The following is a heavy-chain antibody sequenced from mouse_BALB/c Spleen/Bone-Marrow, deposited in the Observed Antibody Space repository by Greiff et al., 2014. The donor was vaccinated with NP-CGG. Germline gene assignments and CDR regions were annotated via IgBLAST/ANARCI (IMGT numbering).Heavy chain of an antibody. CDR1: GFTFTSYW. D-gene: IGHD2-1*01. CDR2: INPSSGRT. V-gene: IGHV1S81*02. J-gene: IGHJ4*01. Sequence: QVQLQQSGDELVKPGASVKLSCMASGFTFTSYWIHWVKQRPGQGPEWIGEINPSSGRTNYNEKFKRKATLTEDKSSSTAYMQLSSLTSEDSAVYYCARDGNYRYAMDYWGQGTSVTVSA. CDR3: ARDGNYRYAMDY.